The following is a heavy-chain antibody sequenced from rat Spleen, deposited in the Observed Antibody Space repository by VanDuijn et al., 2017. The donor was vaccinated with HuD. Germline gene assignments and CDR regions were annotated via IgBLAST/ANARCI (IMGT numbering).Heavy chain of an antibody. V-gene: IGHV2-43*01. J-gene: IGHJ2*01. CDR2: IWTGGNT. D-gene: IGHD1-4*01. CDR3: ARVYPGMDYFDY. Sequence: QVQLKESGPGLVQPSQTLSLACTVSGFSLTSYHVHWVRQPSGKGLEWMGVIWTGGNTESNSTLKSRLSISRDTSKSQVFLKMNSLQTEDTAMYFCARVYPGMDYFDYWGQGVMVTVSS. CDR1: GFSLTSYH.